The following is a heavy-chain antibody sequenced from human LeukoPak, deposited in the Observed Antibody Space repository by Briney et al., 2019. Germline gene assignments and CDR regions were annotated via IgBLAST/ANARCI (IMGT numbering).Heavy chain of an antibody. CDR1: GFTFSSYG. CDR3: ARTYYYGSGSNDY. V-gene: IGHV3-33*03. D-gene: IGHD3-10*01. J-gene: IGHJ4*02. CDR2: IWYDGSNK. Sequence: GGSLRLSCAASGFTFSSYGMHWVRQAPGKGLEWVAVIWYDGSNKYYADSVKGRFTISRDNAKNSLYLQMNSLRAEDTAVYYCARTYYYGSGSNDYWGQGTLVTVSS.